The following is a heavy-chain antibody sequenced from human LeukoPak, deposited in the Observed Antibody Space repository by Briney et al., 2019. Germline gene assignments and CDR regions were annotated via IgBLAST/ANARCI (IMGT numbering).Heavy chain of an antibody. J-gene: IGHJ4*02. CDR3: AKDSRSSKTYAPN. D-gene: IGHD2-2*01. CDR2: IWFNGYDK. V-gene: IGHV3-33*03. Sequence: PGGSLRLSCAASGFIFSDYGMHWVRQPPGRGLEWVAVIWFNGYDKYYADFVKGRFSVSRDNSKNTVYLQIDSLRVEDTGVYYCAKDSRSSKTYAPNWGRGTLVTVSS. CDR1: GFIFSDYG.